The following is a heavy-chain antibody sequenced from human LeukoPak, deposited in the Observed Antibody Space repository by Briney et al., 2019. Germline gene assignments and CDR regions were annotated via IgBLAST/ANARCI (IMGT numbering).Heavy chain of an antibody. CDR2: MNPNSGNT. V-gene: IGHV1-8*01. Sequence: ASVKVSCKASGYTFTSYDINWVRQATGQGLEWMGWMNPNSGNTGYAQKFQGRATMTRNTSISTAYMELSSLRSKDTAVYYCARGDSGSYQEFDYWGQGTLVTVSS. D-gene: IGHD1-26*01. CDR3: ARGDSGSYQEFDY. J-gene: IGHJ4*02. CDR1: GYTFTSYD.